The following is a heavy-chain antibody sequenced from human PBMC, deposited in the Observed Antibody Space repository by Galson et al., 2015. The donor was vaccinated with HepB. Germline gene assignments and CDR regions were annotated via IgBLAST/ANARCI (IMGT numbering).Heavy chain of an antibody. CDR2: IIPILGIA. CDR1: GGTFSSYA. CDR3: ARERESYGYGY. J-gene: IGHJ4*02. Sequence: SVKVSCKASGGTFSSYAISWVRQAPGQGLEWMGRIIPILGIANYAQKFQGRVTITADKSTSTAYMELSSLRSEDTAVYYCARERESYGYGYWGQGTLVTVSS. V-gene: IGHV1-69*04. D-gene: IGHD5-18*01.